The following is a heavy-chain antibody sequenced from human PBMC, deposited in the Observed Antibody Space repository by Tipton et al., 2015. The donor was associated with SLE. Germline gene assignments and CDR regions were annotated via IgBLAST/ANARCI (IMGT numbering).Heavy chain of an antibody. CDR2: IYYSGST. CDR1: GGSVSSGSYY. V-gene: IGHV4-61*01. D-gene: IGHD3-10*01. Sequence: TLSLTCTVSGGSVSSGSYYWSWIRQPPGKGLEWIGYIYYSGSTNYNPSLKSRVTISVDTSKNQFSLKLNSVTAADTAVYYCARDLGEGYMDVWGKGTTVTVSS. J-gene: IGHJ6*03. CDR3: ARDLGEGYMDV.